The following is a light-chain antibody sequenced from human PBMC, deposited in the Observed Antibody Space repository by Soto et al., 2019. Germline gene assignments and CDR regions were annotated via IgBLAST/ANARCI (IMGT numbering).Light chain of an antibody. J-gene: IGLJ1*01. CDR1: SSDVGNYNY. CDR3: SSYAGSNILYV. V-gene: IGLV2-8*01. CDR2: EVS. Sequence: QSALTQPPSASGSPGQSVTISCTGTSSDVGNYNYVSWYQQYPGKAPKLMIYEVSKRPSGVPDRFSGSKSGNTASLTVSGLQAEDEADYYCSSYAGSNILYVFGTGTSSPS.